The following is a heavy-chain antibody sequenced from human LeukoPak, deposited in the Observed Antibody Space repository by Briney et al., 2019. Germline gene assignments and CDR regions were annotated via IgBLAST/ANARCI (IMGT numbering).Heavy chain of an antibody. J-gene: IGHJ4*02. Sequence: GGSLRLSCAASGFTVNSIYLSWVRQAPGKGLEWVSTLYNTGNTYYANSVKGRFSISRDNSKNTLFLQMNSLRAEDTAVYYCARLTPAAGRLYFVDWGPGTLVTVSS. D-gene: IGHD6-13*01. V-gene: IGHV3-53*01. CDR2: LYNTGNT. CDR3: ARLTPAAGRLYFVD. CDR1: GFTVNSIY.